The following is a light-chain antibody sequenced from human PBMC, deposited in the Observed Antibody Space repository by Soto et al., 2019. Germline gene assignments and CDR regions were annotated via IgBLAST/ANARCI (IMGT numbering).Light chain of an antibody. Sequence: EIAVTQSPATLSVSPGERATLSCRASQSVNTNFAWYQQKPGQAPRLLIYGASTRATGIPARFSGSGSGTEFTLTISSLQSEDFVVYYCQQYNNWPSWTFGQGTKV. CDR1: QSVNTN. V-gene: IGKV3-15*01. J-gene: IGKJ1*01. CDR2: GAS. CDR3: QQYNNWPSWT.